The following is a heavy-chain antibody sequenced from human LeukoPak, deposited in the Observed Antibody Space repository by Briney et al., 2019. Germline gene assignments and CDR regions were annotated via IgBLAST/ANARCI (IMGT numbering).Heavy chain of an antibody. Sequence: ASVKVSCKTSGYSFTSYDINWVRQAPGQGLEWMGWMNPYSGKSGFAQKFQGRVTLTRDTSITTAYMELTSLRSDDTAVYFCGTHSPYYEDNGYYTTDYWGQGTLVTVSS. CDR2: MNPYSGKS. CDR3: GTHSPYYEDNGYYTTDY. D-gene: IGHD3-22*01. J-gene: IGHJ4*02. V-gene: IGHV1-8*01. CDR1: GYSFTSYD.